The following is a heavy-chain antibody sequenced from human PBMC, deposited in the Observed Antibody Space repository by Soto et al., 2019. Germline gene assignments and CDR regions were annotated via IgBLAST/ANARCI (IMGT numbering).Heavy chain of an antibody. J-gene: IGHJ4*02. V-gene: IGHV4-59*08. Sequence: SETLSLTCTVSGGSISSYYWSWIRQPPGKGLEWIGYIYYSGSTYYNPSLKSRVTISVDTSKNQFSLKLSSVTAADTAVYYCARWSYYYDSSGCYHYWGQGTLVTVSS. CDR2: IYYSGST. CDR1: GGSISSYY. CDR3: ARWSYYYDSSGCYHY. D-gene: IGHD3-22*01.